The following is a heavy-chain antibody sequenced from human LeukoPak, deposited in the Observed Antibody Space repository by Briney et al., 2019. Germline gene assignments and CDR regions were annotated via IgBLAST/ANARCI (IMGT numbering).Heavy chain of an antibody. CDR3: ATSGYSYGYVH. Sequence: PGGSLRLSCAATGYTYNSYAMHWIRQAPGKGLEYVSAISSNGGSTYYANSVKGRFTISRDNSKNTLYLQMGSLRAEDMAVYYCATSGYSYGYVHWGQGTLVTVSS. CDR1: GYTYNSYA. D-gene: IGHD5-18*01. J-gene: IGHJ4*02. V-gene: IGHV3-64*01. CDR2: ISSNGGST.